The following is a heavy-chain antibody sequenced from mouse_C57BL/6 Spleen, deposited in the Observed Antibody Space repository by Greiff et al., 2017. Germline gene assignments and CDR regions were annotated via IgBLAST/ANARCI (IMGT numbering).Heavy chain of an antibody. D-gene: IGHD3-3*01. CDR2: IDPETGGT. CDR1: GYTFTDYE. J-gene: IGHJ3*01. V-gene: IGHV1-15*01. CDR3: TRAEGDRGFAY. Sequence: QVQLQQSGAELVRPGASVTLSFKASGYTFTDYEMHWVKQTPVHGLEWIGAIDPETGGTAYNQKFKGKAILTADKSSSTAYMELRSLTSEDSAVYYCTRAEGDRGFAYWGQGTLVTVSA.